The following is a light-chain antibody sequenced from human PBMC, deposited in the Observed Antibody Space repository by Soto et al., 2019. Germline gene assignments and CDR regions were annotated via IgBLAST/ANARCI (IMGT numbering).Light chain of an antibody. Sequence: QSVLTQPRSVSGSPGQSVTISCTGTSSDVGNYNYVSWFQQHPGKAPKLMIYDVTKRPSGVPDRFSGSKSGNTASLTISGLQAEDEADYYCCSFAGSYTFDVFGTGTNVTVL. J-gene: IGLJ1*01. V-gene: IGLV2-11*01. CDR3: CSFAGSYTFDV. CDR1: SSDVGNYNY. CDR2: DVT.